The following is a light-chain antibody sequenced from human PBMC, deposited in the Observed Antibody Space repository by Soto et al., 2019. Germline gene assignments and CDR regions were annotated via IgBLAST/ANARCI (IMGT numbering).Light chain of an antibody. CDR3: CSYAGRSTLV. V-gene: IGLV2-23*01. J-gene: IGLJ3*02. CDR2: EDT. CDR1: SSDIGSYNL. Sequence: QSALTQPASVSGSPGQSITISCTGSSSDIGSYNLVSWYQQYPGKAPKVIIFEDTKRPSGVSDHFSGSKSGNTASLTISGLQAEDAAYYYCCSYAGRSTLVFGGGTKLTVL.